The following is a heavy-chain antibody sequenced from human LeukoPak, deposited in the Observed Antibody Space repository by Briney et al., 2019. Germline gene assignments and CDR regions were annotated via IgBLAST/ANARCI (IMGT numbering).Heavy chain of an antibody. Sequence: GGSLRLSCAASGFTSSSYNMNWVRQAPGKGLEWVSSISSGSSYIYYADSVKGRFTISRDNAKNSLYLQMNSLRAEDTAVYYCASVAVAGYFDSWGQGTLVTVSS. V-gene: IGHV3-21*01. J-gene: IGHJ4*02. CDR2: ISSGSSYI. CDR1: GFTSSSYN. CDR3: ASVAVAGYFDS. D-gene: IGHD6-19*01.